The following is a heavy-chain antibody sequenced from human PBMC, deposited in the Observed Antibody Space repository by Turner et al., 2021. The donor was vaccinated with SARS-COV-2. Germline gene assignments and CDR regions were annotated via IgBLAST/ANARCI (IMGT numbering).Heavy chain of an antibody. V-gene: IGHV4-59*11. CDR1: GGSIINHY. Sequence: QVQLQESGPGLVKPSETLSLTCSVSGGSIINHYWTWIRQSPGKGLEWIGYIYSTGTTKYNPSFKRRVRFSVDTSKNQFSLGLTSVTAADTAVYYCAKGRNWFDPWGQGSLVTASS. J-gene: IGHJ5*01. CDR2: IYSTGTT. CDR3: AKGRNWFDP.